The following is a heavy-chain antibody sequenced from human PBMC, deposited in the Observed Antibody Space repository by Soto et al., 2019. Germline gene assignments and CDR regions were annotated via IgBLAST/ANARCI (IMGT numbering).Heavy chain of an antibody. J-gene: IGHJ4*02. Sequence: EVQLLESGGGLVQPGGSLRLSCAASGFTFSSYAMSWFRQAPGKGLEWVSAISGSGGSTYYADSVKGRFTISRDNSKNTLYLQMNSLRAEDTAVYYCAKTVYYDFWSGPSRFDYWGQGTLVTVSS. D-gene: IGHD3-3*01. CDR3: AKTVYYDFWSGPSRFDY. V-gene: IGHV3-23*01. CDR2: ISGSGGST. CDR1: GFTFSSYA.